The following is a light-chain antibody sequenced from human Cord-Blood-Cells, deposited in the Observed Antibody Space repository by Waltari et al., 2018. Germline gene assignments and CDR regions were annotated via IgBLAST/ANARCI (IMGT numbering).Light chain of an antibody. V-gene: IGLV3-25*03. CDR1: ALPKQY. Sequence: SYELTQLPSVSVSPGQTARITCSGDALPKQYAYWYQQKPGQAPVLVIYKDSERPSGIPERVSGSSSGTTVTLTISGVQAEDEADYYCQSADSSGTYYVFGTGTKVTVL. J-gene: IGLJ1*01. CDR2: KDS. CDR3: QSADSSGTYYV.